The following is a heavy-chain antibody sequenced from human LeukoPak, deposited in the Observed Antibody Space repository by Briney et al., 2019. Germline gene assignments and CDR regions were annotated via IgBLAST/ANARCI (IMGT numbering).Heavy chain of an antibody. V-gene: IGHV3-7*01. CDR1: GFTFSSYW. J-gene: IGHJ4*02. CDR3: ASPNFVTGSYYSL. CDR2: IQQDGSEI. D-gene: IGHD1-26*01. Sequence: GGSLRLSCVASGFTFSSYWMGWVRQAPGKGLEWVANIQQDGSEIFYVDSVRGRFTISRDNAKNSLYLQMNTMRAEDTAVYYCASPNFVTGSYYSLWGQGTLVAVSS.